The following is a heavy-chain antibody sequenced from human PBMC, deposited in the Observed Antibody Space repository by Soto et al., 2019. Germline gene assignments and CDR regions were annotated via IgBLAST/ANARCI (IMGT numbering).Heavy chain of an antibody. CDR3: AKELRGDFWSGYLSNYFDY. Sequence: PGGSLRLSYAASGFTVSSNYMSWVRQAPGKGLEWVSVIYSGGSTYYADSVKGRFTISRHNSKNTLYLQMNSLRAEDTAVYYCAKELRGDFWSGYLSNYFDYWGQGTLVTVSS. CDR1: GFTVSSNY. D-gene: IGHD3-3*01. V-gene: IGHV3-53*01. J-gene: IGHJ4*02. CDR2: IYSGGST.